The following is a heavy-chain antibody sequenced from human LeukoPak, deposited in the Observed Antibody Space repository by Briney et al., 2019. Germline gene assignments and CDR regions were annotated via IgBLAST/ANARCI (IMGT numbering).Heavy chain of an antibody. V-gene: IGHV4-59*08. D-gene: IGHD4-11*01. CDR2: IFYSGST. Sequence: SETLSLTCTVSGGSISRYYWSWIRQPPGKGLEWIGFIFYSGSTNYNPSLKSRVTISLNTSKNQFSLRLTSVTAADTAVYYCARRVAVGNYFDPWGQGTLVTVSS. CDR1: GGSISRYY. J-gene: IGHJ5*02. CDR3: ARRVAVGNYFDP.